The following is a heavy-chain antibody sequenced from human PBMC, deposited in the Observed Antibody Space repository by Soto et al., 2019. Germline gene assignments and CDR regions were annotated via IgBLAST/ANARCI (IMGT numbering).Heavy chain of an antibody. J-gene: IGHJ6*03. CDR3: ARAGITIFGVVISDYYYMAV. V-gene: IGHV3-53*04. CDR1: GFTVSSNY. D-gene: IGHD3-3*01. CDR2: IYSGGST. Sequence: EVQLVESGGGLVQPGGSLRLSCAASGFTVSSNYMSWVRQAPGKGLEWVSVIYSGGSTYYADSVKGRFTISRHNSKNTLYLQMNSLRAEDTAVYYCARAGITIFGVVISDYYYMAVWGKGTTVTVSS.